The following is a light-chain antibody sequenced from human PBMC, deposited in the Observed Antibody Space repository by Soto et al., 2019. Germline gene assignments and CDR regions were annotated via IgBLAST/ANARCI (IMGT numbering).Light chain of an antibody. CDR2: EVS. V-gene: IGLV2-14*03. CDR3: TSFAPGRIYV. CDR1: SNDIRAYAY. J-gene: IGLJ1*01. Sequence: SALTQPASVSGAPGQSITISCSGTSNDIRAYAYVSWYQQQPGRAPTLIIYEVSHRFSGLFYRFSGSKSGNTASLTISGLQAEDEGDYYCTSFAPGRIYVFGSGTKVTVL.